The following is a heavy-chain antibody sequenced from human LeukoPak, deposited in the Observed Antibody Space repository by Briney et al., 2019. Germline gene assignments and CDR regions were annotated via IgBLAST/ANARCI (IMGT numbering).Heavy chain of an antibody. J-gene: IGHJ4*02. Sequence: EASETLSLTCTVSGGSISSGDYYWSWIRQPPGKGPEWIGYIYYSGSTNYNPSLKSRVTISVDTSKNQFSLKLSSVTAADTAVYYCARTSVRGLHAFDYWGQGTLVTVSS. V-gene: IGHV4-61*08. CDR2: IYYSGST. D-gene: IGHD4-11*01. CDR3: ARTSVRGLHAFDY. CDR1: GGSISSGDYY.